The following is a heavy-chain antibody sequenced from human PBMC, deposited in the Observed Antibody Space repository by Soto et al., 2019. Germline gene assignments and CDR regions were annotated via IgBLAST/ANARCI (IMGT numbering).Heavy chain of an antibody. Sequence: QVQLVQSGAEVKKPGSSVKVSCKASGGTFSSYAISWVRQAPGQGLEWMGGIIPIFGTANYAQKFQGRVPITADEATSTDYMELTSLRSEDTAVYYCARDLEEITIAAAAPRVYYGMDVWGQGTTVTVSS. D-gene: IGHD6-13*01. CDR1: GGTFSSYA. CDR2: IIPIFGTA. J-gene: IGHJ6*02. V-gene: IGHV1-69*12. CDR3: ARDLEEITIAAAAPRVYYGMDV.